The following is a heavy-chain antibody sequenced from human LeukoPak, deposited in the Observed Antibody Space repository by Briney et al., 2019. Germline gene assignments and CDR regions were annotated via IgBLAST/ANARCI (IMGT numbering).Heavy chain of an antibody. Sequence: GGFLRLSCAASGFTFSSYAMSWVRQAPGKGLEWVSAISGSGGSTYYADSVKGRFTISRDNSKNTLYLQMNSLRAEDTAVYYCAKGIGPANYYYYGMDVWGQGTTVTVSS. J-gene: IGHJ6*02. CDR2: ISGSGGST. CDR1: GFTFSSYA. D-gene: IGHD2-15*01. CDR3: AKGIGPANYYYYGMDV. V-gene: IGHV3-23*01.